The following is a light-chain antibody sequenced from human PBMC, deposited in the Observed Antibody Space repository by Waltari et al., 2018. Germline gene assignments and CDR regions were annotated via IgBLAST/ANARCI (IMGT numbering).Light chain of an antibody. V-gene: IGKV4-1*01. CDR1: QNILYNSNDKNY. CDR2: WAS. J-gene: IGKJ1*01. CDR3: QQYYRSRT. Sequence: DIVMTQSPDSLAVSLGERATINCKSSQNILYNSNDKNYLAWYQHKPGQPPKLLINWASTRESGVPDRFSGSGSGTDFTLTISSLQAEDVAVYYCQQYYRSRTFGQETKVEIK.